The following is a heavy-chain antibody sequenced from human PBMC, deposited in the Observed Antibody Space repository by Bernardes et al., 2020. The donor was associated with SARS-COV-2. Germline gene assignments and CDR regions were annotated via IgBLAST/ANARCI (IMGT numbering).Heavy chain of an antibody. CDR1: GGSLPHARYY. J-gene: IGHJ3*01. V-gene: IGHV4-39*01. CDR2: IYYNGNA. D-gene: IGHD3-9*01. Sequence: SDTLALTCTGSGGSLPHARYYWGWIRQPPGKGLEWIGNIYYNGNAYYNPSLKSRVTLSFDTSRNQVSLHLNSVTATDSAVYYCARADISIGAPAFDLWGQGTMVTVSS. CDR3: ARADISIGAPAFDL.